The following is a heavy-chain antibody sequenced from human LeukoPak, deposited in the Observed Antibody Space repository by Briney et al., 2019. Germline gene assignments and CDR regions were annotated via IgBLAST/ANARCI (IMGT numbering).Heavy chain of an antibody. CDR3: AKERTGGWPFDY. J-gene: IGHJ4*02. D-gene: IGHD6-19*01. CDR2: ISGSRGTT. CDR1: GFTFSSYV. V-gene: IGHV3-23*01. Sequence: GGSLIFSCAASGFTFSSYVMSWVRQAPGKGLEWVSGISGSRGTTYYADSVKGRLTISRDNSKNTLYLQMNSLRADDTAVYYCAKERTGGWPFDYWGQGTPVTVSS.